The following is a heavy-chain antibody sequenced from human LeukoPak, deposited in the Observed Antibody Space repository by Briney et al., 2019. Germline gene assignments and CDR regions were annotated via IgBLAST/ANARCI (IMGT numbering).Heavy chain of an antibody. CDR3: ARAPDGTTVTATPLDV. J-gene: IGHJ6*02. CDR1: GYTFTTYS. V-gene: IGHV1-46*01. CDR2: IDPAGGGT. Sequence: ASVKVSCKASGYTFTTYSMHWVRQAPGRGLEWMGTIDPAGGGTTYAQKFQGRVTMTRDTSTTTVYMELSSLRSEDTAVYYCARAPDGTTVTATPLDVWGQGTTVTVSS. D-gene: IGHD4-17*01.